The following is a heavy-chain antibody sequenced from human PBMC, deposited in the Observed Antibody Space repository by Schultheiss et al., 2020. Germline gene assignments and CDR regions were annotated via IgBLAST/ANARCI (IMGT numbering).Heavy chain of an antibody. D-gene: IGHD1-26*01. Sequence: GGSLRLSCAASGFTFSSYAMHWVRQAPGKGLEWVAVISYDGSNKYYADSVKGRFTISRDNSKNTLYLQMNSLRAEDTAVYYCARDAEWEPSEINDAFDIWGQGIMVTVSS. J-gene: IGHJ3*02. CDR2: ISYDGSNK. CDR1: GFTFSSYA. V-gene: IGHV3-30*01. CDR3: ARDAEWEPSEINDAFDI.